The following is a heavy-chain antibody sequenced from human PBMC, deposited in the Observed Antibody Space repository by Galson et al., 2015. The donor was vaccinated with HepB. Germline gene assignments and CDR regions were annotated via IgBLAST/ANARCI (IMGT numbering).Heavy chain of an antibody. V-gene: IGHV1-69*02. CDR1: GGTFSSYT. J-gene: IGHJ3*02. Sequence: SVKVSCKASGGTFSSYTISWVRQAPGQGLEWMGRIIPILGIANYAQKFQGRVTITADKSTSTAYMELSSLRSEDTAMYYCARAYYYDSSGYAFDIWGQGTMVTVSS. CDR2: IIPILGIA. CDR3: ARAYYYDSSGYAFDI. D-gene: IGHD3-22*01.